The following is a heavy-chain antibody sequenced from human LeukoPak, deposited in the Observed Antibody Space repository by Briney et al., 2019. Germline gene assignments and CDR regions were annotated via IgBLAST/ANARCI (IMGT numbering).Heavy chain of an antibody. Sequence: GTAVNLCCTASAGTFSIHAIAWMRQAPGQGTEWMGGIAPISGIADYAQKFQGRVTITADESTSTAYMELRSLTSDVTAVYYCARGLQYQLFKALRYYYEDVWRETMAVTVSS. J-gene: IGHJ6*03. CDR2: IAPISGIA. V-gene: IGHV1-69*01. D-gene: IGHD2-2*01. CDR3: ARGLQYQLFKALRYYYEDV. CDR1: AGTFSIHA.